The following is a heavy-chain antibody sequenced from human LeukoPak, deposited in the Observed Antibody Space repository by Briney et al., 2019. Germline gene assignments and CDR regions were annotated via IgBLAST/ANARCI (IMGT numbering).Heavy chain of an antibody. V-gene: IGHV1-69*04. Sequence: ASVKVSCKASGGTFSSYAISWVRQAPGQGLEWMGRIIPILGIANYAQKFQGRVTMTTDTSTSTAYMELRSLRSDDTAVYYCARSPPYCGGDCYPSFDYWGQGTLVTVSS. CDR2: IIPILGIA. D-gene: IGHD2-21*02. CDR3: ARSPPYCGGDCYPSFDY. CDR1: GGTFSSYA. J-gene: IGHJ4*02.